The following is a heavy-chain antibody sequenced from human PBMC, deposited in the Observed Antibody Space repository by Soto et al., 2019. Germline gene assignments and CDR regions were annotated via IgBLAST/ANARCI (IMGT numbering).Heavy chain of an antibody. J-gene: IGHJ4*02. D-gene: IGHD3-22*01. Sequence: PGGSLRLSCTASGFTFGDYAMSWFRQAPGKGLEWVGLIRSKAYGGTTEYAASVKGRFTISRDDSKSIAYLQMNSLKTEDTAVYYCTRDMGYCDSSGYYTSRNFDYWGQGTLVTVSS. CDR2: IRSKAYGGTT. CDR3: TRDMGYCDSSGYYTSRNFDY. CDR1: GFTFGDYA. V-gene: IGHV3-49*03.